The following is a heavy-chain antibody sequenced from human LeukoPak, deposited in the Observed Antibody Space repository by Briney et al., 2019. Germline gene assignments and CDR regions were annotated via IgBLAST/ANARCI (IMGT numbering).Heavy chain of an antibody. Sequence: GGSLRLSCAASGFTFSSYAMSWVRQAPGKGLEWVSAISGSGGSTYYADSVKGRFTISRDNYKNTLYLQMNSLRAEDTAVYYCAKGRKQLVGFDYWGQGTLVTVSS. J-gene: IGHJ4*02. V-gene: IGHV3-23*01. CDR2: ISGSGGST. CDR3: AKGRKQLVGFDY. D-gene: IGHD6-13*01. CDR1: GFTFSSYA.